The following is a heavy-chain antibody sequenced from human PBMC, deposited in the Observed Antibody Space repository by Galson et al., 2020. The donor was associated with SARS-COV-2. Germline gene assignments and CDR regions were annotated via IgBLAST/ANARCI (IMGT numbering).Heavy chain of an antibody. CDR2: IYFNGRT. D-gene: IGHD5-12*01. J-gene: IGHJ4*01. V-gene: IGHV4-39*07. Sequence: SETLSLTCSVSSGYIDSTSYYCGWIRQPPGKRLEWIGSIYFNGRTFYNPSLISRVTMSIDTSKNQFSLKLTTVTAADTALYFCARKTSTYDVWGPGAQVTVS. CDR3: ARKTSTYDV. CDR1: SGYIDSTSYY.